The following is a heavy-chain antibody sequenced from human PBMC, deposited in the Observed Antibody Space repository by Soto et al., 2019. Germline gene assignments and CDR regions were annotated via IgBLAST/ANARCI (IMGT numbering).Heavy chain of an antibody. Sequence: QVQLVQSGAEVKKPGASVKVSCKASGYTFTSYGISWVRQAPGQGLEWMGWISAYNGNTNYAQKLQGRVTMTTDTTTRKDYMELSSLRSDDTAVYYYARDRGAYGMDVWGQGTTVTVSS. J-gene: IGHJ6*02. CDR3: ARDRGAYGMDV. V-gene: IGHV1-18*01. CDR1: GYTFTSYG. CDR2: ISAYNGNT.